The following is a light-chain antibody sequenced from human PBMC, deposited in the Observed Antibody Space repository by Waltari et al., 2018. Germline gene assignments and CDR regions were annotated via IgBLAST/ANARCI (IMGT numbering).Light chain of an antibody. CDR3: MQGTHWPLT. Sequence: DVVLTQSPLSLPVTLGQPASISCKSSQTLVHSDGNTYLSWFHQRPDQSPRRLIYKVSNRESGVPDRFSASGSGTDFTLNISRVEAEDVGVYYCMQGTHWPLTFGGGTKVEMK. CDR2: KVS. CDR1: QTLVHSDGNTY. V-gene: IGKV2-30*02. J-gene: IGKJ4*01.